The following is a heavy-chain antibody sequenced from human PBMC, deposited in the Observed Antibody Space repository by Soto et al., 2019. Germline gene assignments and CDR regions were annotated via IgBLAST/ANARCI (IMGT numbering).Heavy chain of an antibody. Sequence: ASVKVSCKASGYIFTAYSMHWVRQAPGQGLEWVGWFNPNSGDTIYAQKFQGRVTLTGDTSISTAYMELYSLTSDDTAVYYCAREASAVISLDYWGQGTLVTVSS. CDR1: GYIFTAYS. CDR3: AREASAVISLDY. J-gene: IGHJ4*02. D-gene: IGHD6-19*01. CDR2: FNPNSGDT. V-gene: IGHV1-2*02.